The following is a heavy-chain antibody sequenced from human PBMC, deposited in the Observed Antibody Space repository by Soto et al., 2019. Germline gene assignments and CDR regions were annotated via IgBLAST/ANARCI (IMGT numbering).Heavy chain of an antibody. CDR1: GGTFSSYA. Sequence: QVQLVQSGAEVKKPGSSVKVSCKASGGTFSSYAISWVRQAPGQGLEWMGGIIPIFGTSNYAQKFQGRVTITEDESTSTDYIELRSLRSEDTAVYYCARDQDTAMGLRMDYWGQGTLVTVSS. CDR2: IIPIFGTS. J-gene: IGHJ4*02. D-gene: IGHD5-18*01. CDR3: ARDQDTAMGLRMDY. V-gene: IGHV1-69*12.